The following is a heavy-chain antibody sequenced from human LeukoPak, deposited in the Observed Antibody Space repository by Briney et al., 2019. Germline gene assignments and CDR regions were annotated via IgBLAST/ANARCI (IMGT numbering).Heavy chain of an antibody. CDR1: GFKFDDYK. J-gene: IGHJ6*03. V-gene: IGHV3-20*01. Sequence: GGSLTLSCAASGFKFDDYKMSWVRQVPGKGLEYVSGISRSGRATGYGDSVKGRFTISRDNAKNSLFLQMTSLRAEDTALYHCARVPGSHYYYYMDVWGKGAAVTVSS. CDR2: ISRSGRAT. CDR3: ARVPGSHYYYYMDV.